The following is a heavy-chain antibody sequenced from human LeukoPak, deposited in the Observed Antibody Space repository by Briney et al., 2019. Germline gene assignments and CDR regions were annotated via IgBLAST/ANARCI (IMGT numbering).Heavy chain of an antibody. V-gene: IGHV3-23*01. Sequence: GGSLRLSCAASGFTFSSYAMSWVRQAPGKGLEWVSGLSGSGASTYYADSVKGRFTISRDNSKNTLYLQMSSLRAEDTAVYYCAKDAMVGGSYFHYWGQGTLVTVSS. CDR3: AKDAMVGGSYFHY. D-gene: IGHD1-26*01. J-gene: IGHJ4*02. CDR2: LSGSGAST. CDR1: GFTFSSYA.